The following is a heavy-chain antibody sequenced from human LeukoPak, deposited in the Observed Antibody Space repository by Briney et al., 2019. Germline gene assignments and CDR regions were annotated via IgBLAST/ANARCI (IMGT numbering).Heavy chain of an antibody. CDR2: IWYDGSNK. D-gene: IGHD2-15*01. Sequence: PGRSLRLSCAASGFTFSSYGMHWVRQAPGKGLEWVAVIWYDGSNKYYADSVKGRFTISRDNSKNTLYLQMNSLRAEDTAVYYCAREPLGCSGGSCYSYGMDVWGKGTTVTVSS. J-gene: IGHJ6*04. V-gene: IGHV3-33*01. CDR3: AREPLGCSGGSCYSYGMDV. CDR1: GFTFSSYG.